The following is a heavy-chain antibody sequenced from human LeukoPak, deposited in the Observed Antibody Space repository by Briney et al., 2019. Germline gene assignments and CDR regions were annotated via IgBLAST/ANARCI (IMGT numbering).Heavy chain of an antibody. CDR3: AKAQLAYYYDSSGYYILDY. J-gene: IGHJ4*02. CDR2: ISYDGSNK. CDR1: GFTFSSYG. V-gene: IGHV3-30*18. D-gene: IGHD3-22*01. Sequence: GGSLRLSCAASGFTFSSYGMHWVRQAPGKGLEWVAVISYDGSNKYYADSVKGRFTISRDNSKNTLYLQMNSLRAEDTAVYYCAKAQLAYYYDSSGYYILDYWGQGTLVTVSP.